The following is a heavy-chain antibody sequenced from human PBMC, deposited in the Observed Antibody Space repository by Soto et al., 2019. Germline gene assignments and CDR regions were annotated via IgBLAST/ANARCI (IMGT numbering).Heavy chain of an antibody. CDR2: INPNSGGT. J-gene: IGHJ5*02. V-gene: IGHV1-2*04. D-gene: IGHD1-26*01. Sequence: ASVKVSCKASGYTFTGYYMHWVRQAPGQGLEWMGWINPNSGGTNYAQKFQGWVTMTRDTSISTAYMELSRLRSDDTAVYYWARNSGSYVDWFDPWGQGTLVTVSS. CDR3: ARNSGSYVDWFDP. CDR1: GYTFTGYY.